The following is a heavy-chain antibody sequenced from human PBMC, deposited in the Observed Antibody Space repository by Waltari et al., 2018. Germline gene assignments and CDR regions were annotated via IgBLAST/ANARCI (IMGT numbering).Heavy chain of an antibody. CDR1: GYTFTSYY. CDR3: AKHLDSSSSWYDDACDI. V-gene: IGHV1-46*01. J-gene: IGHJ3*02. Sequence: QVQLVQSGAEVKKPGASVKVSCKASGYTFTSYYMHWVRQAPGQGLEWMGIINPSGGSTSYAQKCQGRVTMSRDTSTSTVYRELSSLRAEDTALYYCAKHLDSSSSWYDDACDIWGQGTMVIVSS. CDR2: INPSGGST. D-gene: IGHD6-13*01.